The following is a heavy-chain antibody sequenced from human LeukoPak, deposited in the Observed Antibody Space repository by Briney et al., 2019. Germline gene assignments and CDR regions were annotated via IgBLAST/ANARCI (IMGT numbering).Heavy chain of an antibody. CDR2: ISGSGGST. CDR3: AKFSTDYYYYYMDV. D-gene: IGHD3-3*02. Sequence: GGSLRLSCAASGFTFSSYAMSWVRQAPGKGLEWVSAISGSGGSTYYADSAKGQFTISRDNSKNTLYLQMNSLRAEDTAVYYCAKFSTDYYYYYMDVWGKGTTVTVSS. V-gene: IGHV3-23*01. J-gene: IGHJ6*03. CDR1: GFTFSSYA.